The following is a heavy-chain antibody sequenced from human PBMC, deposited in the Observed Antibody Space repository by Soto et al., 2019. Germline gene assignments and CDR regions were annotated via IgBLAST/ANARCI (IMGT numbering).Heavy chain of an antibody. J-gene: IGHJ4*02. D-gene: IGHD3-16*02. CDR1: GFTFSDFS. CDR3: ASSHDYVWGYYPPY. V-gene: IGHV3-21*01. CDR2: ISGSSSSV. Sequence: GGSLRLSCAASGFTFSDFSMTWVRQAPGKGLEWVSSISGSSSSVYYADSVKGRFTISRDNAKNSLYLQMNSLRADDTAMYYCASSHDYVWGYYPPYWGQGTLVTVSS.